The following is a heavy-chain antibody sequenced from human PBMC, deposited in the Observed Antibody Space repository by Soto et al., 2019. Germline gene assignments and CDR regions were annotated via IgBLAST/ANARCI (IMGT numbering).Heavy chain of an antibody. Sequence: SETLSLTCTVSGGSITNSYWSWIRQPPGKGLEWIGNIHHSGSTNNSPSLKSRLTMSLDTSNKQLSLKLTSVTAADTAVYYCARLLSFGSSWYYFDYWGQGTLVTVSS. CDR2: IHHSGST. D-gene: IGHD6-13*01. J-gene: IGHJ4*02. CDR3: ARLLSFGSSWYYFDY. CDR1: GGSITNSY. V-gene: IGHV4-59*08.